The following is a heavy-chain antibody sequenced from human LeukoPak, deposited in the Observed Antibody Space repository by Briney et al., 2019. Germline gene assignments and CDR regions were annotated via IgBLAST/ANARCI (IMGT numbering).Heavy chain of an antibody. J-gene: IGHJ5*02. V-gene: IGHV5-51*01. CDR2: IYPGDSDT. CDR1: GYSFTTYW. D-gene: IGHD6-19*01. Sequence: GESLQISCKGSGYSFTTYWIAWLRQIPGKGLEWMGIIYPGDSDTRYSPSFQGQVTTSAAKSISTAYLQWSSLKASDTAMYYCARSAGTGTGVRWFDPWGQGTLVTVSS. CDR3: ARSAGTGTGVRWFDP.